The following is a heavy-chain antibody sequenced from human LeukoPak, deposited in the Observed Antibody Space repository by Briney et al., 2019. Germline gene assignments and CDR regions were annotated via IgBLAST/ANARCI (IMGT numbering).Heavy chain of an antibody. CDR3: ARGFRYQLLFGRWGYYFDY. D-gene: IGHD2-2*01. V-gene: IGHV1-2*02. CDR2: IDPNSGGT. CDR1: GYTFTGYF. J-gene: IGHJ4*02. Sequence: ASVKVSCKASGYTFTGYFMHWVRQAPGQGLECMGWIDPNSGGTNYAQKFQGRVTMTRDTSISTAYMELSRLRSEDTAVYYCARGFRYQLLFGRWGYYFDYWGQGTLVTVSS.